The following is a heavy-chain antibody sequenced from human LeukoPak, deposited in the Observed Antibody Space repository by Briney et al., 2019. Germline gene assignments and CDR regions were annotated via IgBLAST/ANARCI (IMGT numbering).Heavy chain of an antibody. J-gene: IGHJ6*03. V-gene: IGHV4-34*01. Sequence: SETLSLTCAVYGGSFSGYYWSWIRQPPGKGLEWIGEINHSGSTNYNPSLKSRVTISVDTSKNQFSLKLSSVTAADTAVYYCARGPQFSYGYYYYYYMDVWGKGTTVTVSS. CDR1: GGSFSGYY. CDR2: INHSGST. CDR3: ARGPQFSYGYYYYYYMDV. D-gene: IGHD5-18*01.